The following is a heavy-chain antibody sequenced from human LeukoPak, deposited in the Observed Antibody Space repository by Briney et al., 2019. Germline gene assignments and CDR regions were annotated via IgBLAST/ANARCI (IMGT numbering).Heavy chain of an antibody. CDR1: GGSISSYY. CDR2: IYYSGST. D-gene: IGHD3-3*01. Sequence: SETLSLTCTVSGGSISSYYWSWIRQPPGKGLEWIGYIYYSGSTNYNPSLKSRVTISVDTSKNQFSLKLSSVTAADTAVYYCARVTTIFGVVIKGVDYWGQGTLVTDPS. CDR3: ARVTTIFGVVIKGVDY. J-gene: IGHJ4*02. V-gene: IGHV4-59*01.